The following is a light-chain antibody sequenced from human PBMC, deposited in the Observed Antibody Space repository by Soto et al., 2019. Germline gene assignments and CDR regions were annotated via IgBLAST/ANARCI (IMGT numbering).Light chain of an antibody. V-gene: IGKV3-15*01. CDR3: QHRSNWPRT. CDR1: QSVSGN. J-gene: IGKJ1*01. CDR2: GAS. Sequence: EIVMTQSPATLSVSPGERATLSCRASQSVSGNLAWYQQKPGQAPRLLIYGASTRATGIPARFSGSGSGTEFTLTISSLEPEDFAVYYCQHRSNWPRTFGQGTRVEIK.